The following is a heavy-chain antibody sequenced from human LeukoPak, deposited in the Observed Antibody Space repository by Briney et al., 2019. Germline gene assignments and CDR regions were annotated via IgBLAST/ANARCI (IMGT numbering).Heavy chain of an antibody. Sequence: GGSLRLSCAASGFTFSSYSMNWVRQAPGKGLEWVSAISGSGGSTYYADSVKGRFTISRDNSKNTLYLQMNSLRAEDAAVYYCAKDLYYDSSGYYLGVLDYWGQGTLVTVSS. D-gene: IGHD3-22*01. CDR2: ISGSGGST. J-gene: IGHJ4*02. V-gene: IGHV3-23*01. CDR3: AKDLYYDSSGYYLGVLDY. CDR1: GFTFSSYS.